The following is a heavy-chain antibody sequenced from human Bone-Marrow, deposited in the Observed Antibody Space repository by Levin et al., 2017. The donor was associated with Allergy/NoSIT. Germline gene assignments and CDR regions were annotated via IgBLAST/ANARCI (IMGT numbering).Heavy chain of an antibody. CDR2: IIPIFGTA. Sequence: SVKVSCKASGGTFSSYAISWVRQAPGQGLEWMGGIIPIFGTANYAQKFQGRVTITADESTSTAYMELSSLRSEDTAVYYCARSLGSVVVPAATRDWARFDPWGQGTLVTVSS. J-gene: IGHJ5*02. D-gene: IGHD2-2*01. CDR3: ARSLGSVVVPAATRDWARFDP. V-gene: IGHV1-69*13. CDR1: GGTFSSYA.